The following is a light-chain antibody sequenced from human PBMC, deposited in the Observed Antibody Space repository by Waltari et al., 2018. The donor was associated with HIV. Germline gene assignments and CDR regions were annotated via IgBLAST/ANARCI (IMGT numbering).Light chain of an antibody. CDR3: SSHASATTTV. Sequence: QSALTQPASVSGSPGQSITIPCTGTSSDIAAYNYFSCYKHNPGNATKLLIYDVSNRPSGVSNRFSASKSGNTASLTISGLQAEDEADYFCSSHASATTTVFGGGTKVTVL. CDR1: SSDIAAYNY. CDR2: DVS. V-gene: IGLV2-14*03. J-gene: IGLJ3*02.